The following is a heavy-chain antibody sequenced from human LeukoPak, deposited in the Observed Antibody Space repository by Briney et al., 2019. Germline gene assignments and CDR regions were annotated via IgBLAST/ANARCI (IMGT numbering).Heavy chain of an antibody. CDR3: ARVPTYYYGSGDPYYFDY. V-gene: IGHV3-11*06. Sequence: PGGSLRLSCAASGFTFSDNYMSWIRQAPGKGLECVSYISSSSSYTNYADSVKGRFTISRDNAKNSLYLQVNSLRAEDTAVYYCARVPTYYYGSGDPYYFDYWGQGTLVTVSS. CDR1: GFTFSDNY. CDR2: ISSSSSYT. J-gene: IGHJ4*02. D-gene: IGHD3-10*01.